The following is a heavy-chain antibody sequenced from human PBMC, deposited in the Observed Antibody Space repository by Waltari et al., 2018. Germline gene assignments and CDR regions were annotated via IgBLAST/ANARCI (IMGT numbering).Heavy chain of an antibody. CDR3: ASDPSRLSTPGGYFDN. CDR2: ITYDGKHK. J-gene: IGHJ4*02. V-gene: IGHV3-30*03. CDR1: GFSFRGFS. D-gene: IGHD2-8*02. Sequence: QVQLVASGGGVVQPGKSLSLSCSASGFSFRGFSMHWVRQAPGKGLEWVAVITYDGKHKDYADAVKGRFTISRDNSKNTVYLQMNILRLQDTAVYYCASDPSRLSTPGGYFDNWGQGTLVTVSS.